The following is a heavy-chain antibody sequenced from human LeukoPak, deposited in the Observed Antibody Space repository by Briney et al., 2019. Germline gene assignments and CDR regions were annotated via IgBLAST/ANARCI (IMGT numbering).Heavy chain of an antibody. D-gene: IGHD3-10*01. CDR3: ARGPELWFGELLYDY. CDR2: INHSGST. Sequence: PSETLSLTCAVYGGSFSGYYWSWIRQPPGKGLEWIGEINHSGSTNYNPSLKSRVTISVDTSKNQFSLKLSSVTAADTAVYYCARGPELWFGELLYDYWGQGTLVTVSS. J-gene: IGHJ4*02. V-gene: IGHV4-34*01. CDR1: GGSFSGYY.